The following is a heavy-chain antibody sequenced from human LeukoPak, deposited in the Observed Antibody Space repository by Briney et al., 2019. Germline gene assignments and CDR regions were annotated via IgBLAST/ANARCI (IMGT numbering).Heavy chain of an antibody. J-gene: IGHJ4*02. CDR3: VRRSGSVYVPVDY. CDR1: GASISSSSYY. Sequence: SETLSLTCTVSGASISSSSYYWGWIRQPPGKGLEWIGTIFYAGSTYYNPSLKSRVTMSVDTSKNQFSLKLNSVTAADTAVYYCVRRSGSVYVPVDYWGQGTLVTVSS. V-gene: IGHV4-39*01. CDR2: IFYAGST. D-gene: IGHD3-10*02.